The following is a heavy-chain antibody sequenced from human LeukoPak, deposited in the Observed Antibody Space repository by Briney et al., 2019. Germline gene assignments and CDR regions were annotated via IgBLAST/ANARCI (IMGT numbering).Heavy chain of an antibody. D-gene: IGHD3-22*01. Sequence: SETLSLTCTVSGGSISSSTYYWGWIRQPPGKGLEWIGSIHYSGSTYYNPSLKSRVTISVDTSKNQFSLKLSSVTAADTAVYYCARGYYYDSSGYLHSDAGYYFDYWGQGTLVTVSS. CDR3: ARGYYYDSSGYLHSDAGYYFDY. CDR2: IHYSGST. J-gene: IGHJ4*02. CDR1: GGSISSSTYY. V-gene: IGHV4-39*07.